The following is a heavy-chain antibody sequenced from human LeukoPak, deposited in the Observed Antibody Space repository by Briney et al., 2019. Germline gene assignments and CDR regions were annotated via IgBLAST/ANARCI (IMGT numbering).Heavy chain of an antibody. CDR1: GFTFSDYY. CDR2: ISGSGVNT. CDR3: ARQRVIRYWEFDL. D-gene: IGHD1-26*01. V-gene: IGHV3-23*01. Sequence: GGSLRLSCAASGFTFSDYYMTWIRQAPGKGLEWVSGISGSGVNTYYANSVKGRFTISRDKFMNTLYLQMNSLRAEDTAVYYCARQRVIRYWEFDLWGRGTLVTVSP. J-gene: IGHJ2*01.